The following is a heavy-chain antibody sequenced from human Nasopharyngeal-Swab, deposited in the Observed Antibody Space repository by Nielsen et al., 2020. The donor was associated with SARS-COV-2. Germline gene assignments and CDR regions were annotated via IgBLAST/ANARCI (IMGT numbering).Heavy chain of an antibody. CDR2: INSDGSST. V-gene: IGHV3-74*01. D-gene: IGHD2-2*01. CDR1: GFTFSSYW. J-gene: IGHJ4*02. Sequence: ETLSLTCAASGFTFSSYWMHWVRQAPGKGLVWVSRINSDGSSTSYADSVKGRFTISRDNAKNTLYLQMNSLRAEGTAVYYCARDSPVYCSSTSCYLDWGQGTLVTVSS. CDR3: ARDSPVYCSSTSCYLD.